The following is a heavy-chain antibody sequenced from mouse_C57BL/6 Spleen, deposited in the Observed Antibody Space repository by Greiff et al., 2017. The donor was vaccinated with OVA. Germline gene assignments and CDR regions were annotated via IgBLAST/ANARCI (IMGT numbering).Heavy chain of an antibody. J-gene: IGHJ1*03. CDR3: ARREDYDGDWYFDV. D-gene: IGHD2-4*01. CDR2: IDPSDSYT. V-gene: IGHV1-50*01. CDR1: GYTFTSYW. Sequence: QVQLQQPGAELVKPGASVKLSCKASGYTFTSYWMQWVKQRPGQGLEWIGEIDPSDSYTNYNQKFKGKATLTVDTSSSTAYMQLSSLTSEDSAVYYCARREDYDGDWYFDVWGTGTTVTVSS.